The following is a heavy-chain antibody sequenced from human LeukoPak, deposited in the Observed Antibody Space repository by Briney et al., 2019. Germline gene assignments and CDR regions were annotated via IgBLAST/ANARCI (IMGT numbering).Heavy chain of an antibody. V-gene: IGHV3-23*01. CDR1: GFTFSTFA. D-gene: IGHD3-10*01. CDR2: IFPSGGEI. Sequence: PGGSLRLSCAASGFTFSTFAMIWVRQPPGKGLEWVSSIFPSGGEIHYADSVRGRFTISRDNSKSTLSLQMNSLRAEDTAVYYCARDTPATVGSGSVNWFDPWGQGTLVTVSS. J-gene: IGHJ5*02. CDR3: ARDTPATVGSGSVNWFDP.